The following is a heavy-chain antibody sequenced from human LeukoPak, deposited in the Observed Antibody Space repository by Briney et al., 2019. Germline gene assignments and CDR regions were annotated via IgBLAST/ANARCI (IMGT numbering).Heavy chain of an antibody. CDR1: GYTFTSSY. Sequence: ASVKVSCKASGYTFTSSYMHWVRQAPGQGLEWMGIINPSGGDTSYAQKFQGRVTMTRDTSTITVYMELSSLRSEDTAVYYCARVGSSSYFDYWGQGTLVTVSS. D-gene: IGHD6-6*01. CDR3: ARVGSSSYFDY. CDR2: INPSGGDT. J-gene: IGHJ4*02. V-gene: IGHV1-46*01.